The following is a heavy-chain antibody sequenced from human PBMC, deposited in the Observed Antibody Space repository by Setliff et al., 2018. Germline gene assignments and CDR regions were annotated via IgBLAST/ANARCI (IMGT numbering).Heavy chain of an antibody. CDR1: GFTFSTYA. Sequence: GGSLRLSCAASGFTFSTYAMSWVRQAPGKGPEWVSTIYSGDRNTFYTDSVKGRFTIFRDGSKNTLFLQMTSLRAEDTAVYYCAKPQVELRWGFESWGQATPVTVSS. CDR2: IYSGDRNT. J-gene: IGHJ4*02. CDR3: AKPQVELRWGFES. D-gene: IGHD1-7*01. V-gene: IGHV3-23*03.